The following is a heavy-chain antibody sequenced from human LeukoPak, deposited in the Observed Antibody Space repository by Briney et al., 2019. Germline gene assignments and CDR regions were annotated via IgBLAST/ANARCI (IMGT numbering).Heavy chain of an antibody. CDR3: ARDNWNYVDPHNWFDP. Sequence: MPSETLSLTCTVSGYSISSGYYWGWIRQPPGKGLEWIGYIYYSGSTNYNPSLKSRVTISVDTSKNQFSLKLSSVTAADTAVYYCARDNWNYVDPHNWFDPWGQGTLVTVSS. CDR2: IYYSGST. J-gene: IGHJ5*02. D-gene: IGHD1-7*01. V-gene: IGHV4-61*01. CDR1: GYSISSGYY.